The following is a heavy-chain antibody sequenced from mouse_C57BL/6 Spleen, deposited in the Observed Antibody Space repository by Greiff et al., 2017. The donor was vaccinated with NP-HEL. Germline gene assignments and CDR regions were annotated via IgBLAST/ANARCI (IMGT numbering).Heavy chain of an antibody. V-gene: IGHV1-64*01. CDR1: GYTFTSYW. J-gene: IGHJ2*01. Sequence: QVQLQQPGAELVKPGASVKLSCKASGYTFTSYWMHWVKQRPGQGLEWIGMIHPNSGSSNYNEKFKSKATLTVDKPSSTAYMQLSSLTSDDSAVYYCARDTTVVARGYFDYWGKGTTLTVSS. D-gene: IGHD1-1*01. CDR3: ARDTTVVARGYFDY. CDR2: IHPNSGSS.